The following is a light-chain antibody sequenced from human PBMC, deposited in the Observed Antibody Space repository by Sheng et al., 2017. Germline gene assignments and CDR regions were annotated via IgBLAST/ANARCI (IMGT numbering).Light chain of an antibody. V-gene: IGKV3-15*01. CDR3: QQYNNWPRT. Sequence: EMVMTQSPATLSVSPGERVTLSCRASQSVSSNLAWYQQKPGQAPRLLIYDTSTRATGIPARFRGSGSGTEFTLTISSLQSEDFAIYYCQQYNNWPRTFGQGTKVEI. J-gene: IGKJ1*01. CDR1: QSVSSN. CDR2: DTS.